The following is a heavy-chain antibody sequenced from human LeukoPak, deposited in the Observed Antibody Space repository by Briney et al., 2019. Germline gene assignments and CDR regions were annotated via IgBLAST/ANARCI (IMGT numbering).Heavy chain of an antibody. CDR1: GYSISSGYY. CDR2: IYHSGST. Sequence: SETLSLTCAVSGYSISSGYYWGWIRQPPGKVLERIGSIYHSGSTYYHPSLKSRFTISVDTSNNQFSLKLSSVTAADTAVYYCAGGKGELSLADYWGQGTLVTVSS. J-gene: IGHJ4*02. CDR3: AGGKGELSLADY. V-gene: IGHV4-38-2*01. D-gene: IGHD3-16*02.